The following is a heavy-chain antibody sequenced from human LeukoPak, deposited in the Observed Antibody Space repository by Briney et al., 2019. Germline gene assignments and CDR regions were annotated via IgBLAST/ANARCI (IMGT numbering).Heavy chain of an antibody. Sequence: SETLSLTCTVSGYSISSGYFWGWIRQPPGKGLEWIGNIYHSGSTYYNPSLKSRVTISVDTSKNQFSLKLSSVTAADTAVYYCARVRYYGSGKRNNWFDPWGRGTLVTVSS. V-gene: IGHV4-38-2*02. J-gene: IGHJ5*02. CDR2: IYHSGST. D-gene: IGHD3-10*01. CDR3: ARVRYYGSGKRNNWFDP. CDR1: GYSISSGYF.